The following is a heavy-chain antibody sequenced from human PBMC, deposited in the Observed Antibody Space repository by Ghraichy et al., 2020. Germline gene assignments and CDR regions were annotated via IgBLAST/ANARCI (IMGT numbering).Heavy chain of an antibody. CDR1: GFTFSSYS. V-gene: IGHV3-21*01. Sequence: GESLNISCAASGFTFSSYSMNWVRQAPGKGLEWVSSISSSSSYIYYADSVKGRFTISRDNAKNSLYLQMNSLRAEDTAVYYCARDLHLARQHYYYYGMDVWGQGTTVTVSS. J-gene: IGHJ6*02. CDR3: ARDLHLARQHYYYYGMDV. D-gene: IGHD6-6*01. CDR2: ISSSSSYI.